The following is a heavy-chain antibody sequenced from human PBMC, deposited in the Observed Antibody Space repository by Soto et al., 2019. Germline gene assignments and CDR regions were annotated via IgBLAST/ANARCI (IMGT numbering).Heavy chain of an antibody. CDR3: ARDLGGYASH. CDR2: INTDGSTT. Sequence: VQLVESGGGLVQPGGSLRLSCAASGFTFSNYWMHWVRQAPGKGPVGVSRINTDGSTTNYADSVKGRFTISRDNAKNKLYLQTNSLGAEDTAVYYCARDLGGYASHWGQGTLVTVSS. V-gene: IGHV3-74*01. D-gene: IGHD3-16*01. CDR1: GFTFSNYW. J-gene: IGHJ4*02.